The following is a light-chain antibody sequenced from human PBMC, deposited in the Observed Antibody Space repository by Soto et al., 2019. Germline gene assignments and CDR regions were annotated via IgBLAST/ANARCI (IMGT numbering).Light chain of an antibody. CDR1: QDISNY. CDR2: DVF. V-gene: IGKV1-33*01. Sequence: DIQMTQSPSSLSASVGDRVIITCQASQDISNYLNLYQKKPGKAPKLLIYDVFNLEAGVPSRFSGSGSGTDFTLNISSLPTEDIATYYCQQYDNLFFSFGGGTRVEIK. CDR3: QQYDNLFFS. J-gene: IGKJ4*01.